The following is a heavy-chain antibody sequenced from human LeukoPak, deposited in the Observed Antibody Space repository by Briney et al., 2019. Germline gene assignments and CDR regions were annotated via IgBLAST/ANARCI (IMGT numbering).Heavy chain of an antibody. V-gene: IGHV5-51*01. CDR3: ARASSRGYCSSTSCSYNWFDP. Sequence: PGDTMNISCEEYGHSVKSYRIGWVRQMQGKGLEWMGIIYPGDSDTRYSPSFQGQVTISADKSISTAYLQWSSLKASDTAMYYCARASSRGYCSSTSCSYNWFDPWGQGTLVTVSS. J-gene: IGHJ5*02. D-gene: IGHD2-2*01. CDR1: GHSVKSYR. CDR2: IYPGDSDT.